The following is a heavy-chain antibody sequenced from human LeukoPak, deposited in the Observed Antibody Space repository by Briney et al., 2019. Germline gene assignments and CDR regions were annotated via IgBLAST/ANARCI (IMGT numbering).Heavy chain of an antibody. CDR2: IIPIFGTA. V-gene: IGHV1-69*13. CDR1: GGTFSSYA. CDR3: VRTGVRSGYCSGGSCYSALNSYYGMDV. D-gene: IGHD2-15*01. Sequence: GASVKVSCKASGGTFSSYAISWVRQAPGQGLEWMGGIIPIFGTANYAQKFQGRVTITADESTSTAYMELSSLRSEDTAVYYCVRTGVRSGYCSGGSCYSALNSYYGMDVWGKGTTVTVSS. J-gene: IGHJ6*04.